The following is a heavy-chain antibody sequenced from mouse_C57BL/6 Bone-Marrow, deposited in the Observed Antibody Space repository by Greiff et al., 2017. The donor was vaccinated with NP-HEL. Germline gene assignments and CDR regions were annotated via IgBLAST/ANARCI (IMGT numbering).Heavy chain of an antibody. CDR3: ARKGRGTVVADY. V-gene: IGHV1-59*01. D-gene: IGHD1-1*01. J-gene: IGHJ2*01. CDR1: GYTFTSYW. CDR2: IDPSDSYT. Sequence: QVQLQQPGAELVRPGPSVKLSCKASGYTFTSYWMHWVKQRPGQGLEWIGVIDPSDSYTNYNQKFKGKATLTVDTSSSTAYMQLSSLTSEDSAVYYCARKGRGTVVADYWGQGTTLTVSS.